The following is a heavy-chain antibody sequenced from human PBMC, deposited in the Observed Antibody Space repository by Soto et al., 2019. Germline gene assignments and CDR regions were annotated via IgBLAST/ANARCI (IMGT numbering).Heavy chain of an antibody. V-gene: IGHV3-48*02. J-gene: IGHJ6*02. D-gene: IGHD3-16*01. CDR3: ARDGGLRFYYYYGMDV. Sequence: GGSLRLSCAASGFTFSSYSMNWVRQAPGKGLEWVSYISSSSSTIYYADSVKGGFTISRDNAKNSLYLQMNSLRDEDTAVYYCARDGGLRFYYYYGMDVWGQGTTVTVSS. CDR1: GFTFSSYS. CDR2: ISSSSSTI.